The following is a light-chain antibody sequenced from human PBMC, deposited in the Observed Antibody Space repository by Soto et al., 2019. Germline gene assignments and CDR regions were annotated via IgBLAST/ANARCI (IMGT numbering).Light chain of an antibody. CDR2: EVS. CDR3: SSYTSISTLEV. Sequence: QLVLTQPASVSGSPGQSITISCTGTSSDVGGYNYVSWYQQYPGKAPKLMIYEVSNRPSGVSNRFSGSKSGNTASLTISGLQAEDEADYYCSSYTSISTLEVFGGGTKVTVL. CDR1: SSDVGGYNY. J-gene: IGLJ2*01. V-gene: IGLV2-14*01.